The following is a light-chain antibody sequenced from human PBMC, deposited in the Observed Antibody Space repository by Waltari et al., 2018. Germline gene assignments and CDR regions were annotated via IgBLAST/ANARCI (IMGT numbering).Light chain of an antibody. CDR3: AAWDDSLIGRV. J-gene: IGLJ2*01. Sequence: QSVLTQPPSTSGPPGQTVTLSCSGSSSNIGTNTVTWYQQFPGTAPKVLVFANYHRPSGVPDRFSASKSGTSASLVISGLQSEDEGDYFCAAWDDSLIGRVFGGGTTLTVL. V-gene: IGLV1-44*01. CDR1: SSNIGTNT. CDR2: ANY.